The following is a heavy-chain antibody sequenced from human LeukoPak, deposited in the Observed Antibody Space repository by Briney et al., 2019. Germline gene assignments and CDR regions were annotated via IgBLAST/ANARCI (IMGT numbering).Heavy chain of an antibody. V-gene: IGHV4-4*07. CDR2: TYTSGST. CDR1: GGSISSYY. D-gene: IGHD2-21*02. CDR3: ARDSGPCGGDCYSV. Sequence: SETLSLTCTVSGGSISSYYWSWIRQPAGKGLEWIGRTYTSGSTNYNPSLKSRVTMSVDTSKNQFSLKLSSVTAADTAVYYCARDSGPCGGDCYSVWGQGTLVTVSS. J-gene: IGHJ4*02.